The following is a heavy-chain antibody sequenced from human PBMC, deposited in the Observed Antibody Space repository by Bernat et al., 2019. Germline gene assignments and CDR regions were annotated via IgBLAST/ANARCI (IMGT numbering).Heavy chain of an antibody. J-gene: IGHJ3*02. CDR3: ARAIMITFGGAAFDI. CDR1: GFTFSSYA. Sequence: VQLVESGGGVVQPGRSLRLSCAASGFTFSSYAMHWVRQAPGKGLEWVSYISSSGSTIYYADSVKGRFTISRDNAKNSLYLQMNSLRAEDTAVYYCARAIMITFGGAAFDIWGQGTMVTVSS. CDR2: ISSSGSTI. V-gene: IGHV3-48*03. D-gene: IGHD3-16*01.